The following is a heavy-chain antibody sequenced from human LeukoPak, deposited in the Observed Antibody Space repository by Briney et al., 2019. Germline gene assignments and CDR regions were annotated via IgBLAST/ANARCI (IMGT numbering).Heavy chain of an antibody. CDR1: GGSISSGGYS. CDR3: ARGPKQQLYYFDY. CDR2: IYHSGST. V-gene: IGHV4-30-2*01. Sequence: PSETLSLTCAVSGGSISSGGYSWSWIRQPPGKGLEWIGYIYHSGSTYYNPSLKSRVTISVDRSKNQFSLKLSSVTAADTAVYYCARGPKQQLYYFDYWGQGTLVTVSS. D-gene: IGHD6-13*01. J-gene: IGHJ4*02.